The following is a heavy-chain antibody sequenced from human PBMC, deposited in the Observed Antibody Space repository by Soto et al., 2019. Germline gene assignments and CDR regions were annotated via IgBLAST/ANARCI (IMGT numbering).Heavy chain of an antibody. D-gene: IGHD6-13*01. CDR1: GYTFTSYG. J-gene: IGHJ6*02. CDR3: ASLSRRSSIWDENYYYYYAMDV. Sequence: QVQLVQSGAEVKKPGASVKVSCKASGYTFTSYGISWVRQAPGQGLEWMGWISAYNGNTNYAQKLQGRVTMTTDTSPSKAYMELRSVRSDDTDVYYCASLSRRSSIWDENYYYYYAMDVWGQGTTVTVSS. CDR2: ISAYNGNT. V-gene: IGHV1-18*01.